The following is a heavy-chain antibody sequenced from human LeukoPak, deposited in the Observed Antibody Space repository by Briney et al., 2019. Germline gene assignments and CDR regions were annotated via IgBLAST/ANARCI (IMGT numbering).Heavy chain of an antibody. D-gene: IGHD1-7*01. J-gene: IGHJ4*02. CDR3: ARMNYVSSGWGAPFDD. CDR2: ISPSSTRI. Sequence: PGGSLRLSCAASGFTFSSYNMNWVRQAPGKGLEWVSYISPSSTRIDYAASVRGRFTISRDNAKSSLYLQVNSLRAEGTAVYYCARMNYVSSGWGAPFDDWGXXTLVTVSS. V-gene: IGHV3-48*04. CDR1: GFTFSSYN.